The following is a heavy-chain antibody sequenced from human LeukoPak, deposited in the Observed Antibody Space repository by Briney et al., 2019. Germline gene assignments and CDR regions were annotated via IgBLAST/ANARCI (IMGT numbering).Heavy chain of an antibody. CDR2: ISGSGGST. Sequence: PGGSLRLSCAASGFTFSSYAMSWVRQAPGKGLEWVSAISGSGGSTYYADSVKGRFTISRDNSKNTPYLQMNSLRAEDTAVYYCAKSPINTVVTPFDYWGQGILVTVSS. J-gene: IGHJ4*02. V-gene: IGHV3-23*01. CDR3: AKSPINTVVTPFDY. D-gene: IGHD4-23*01. CDR1: GFTFSSYA.